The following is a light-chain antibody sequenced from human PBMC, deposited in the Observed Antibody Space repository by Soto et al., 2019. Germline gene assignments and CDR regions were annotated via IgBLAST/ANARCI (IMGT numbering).Light chain of an antibody. CDR1: SSNIGGNS. J-gene: IGLJ1*01. Sequence: QSVMTQPPSVSAAPGQKVTISCSGSSSNIGGNSVSWYQQLPGTAPKLLIYDDNKRPSGIPDRFSGSKSGTSATLGITGFQTGGGGDYYCGTWDSSLGAFFFGTGTNLTVL. CDR2: DDN. V-gene: IGLV1-51*01. CDR3: GTWDSSLGAFF.